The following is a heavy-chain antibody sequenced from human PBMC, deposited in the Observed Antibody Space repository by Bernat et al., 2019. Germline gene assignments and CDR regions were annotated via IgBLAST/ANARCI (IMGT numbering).Heavy chain of an antibody. Sequence: EVQLLESGGGLVQPGGSLRLSCAASGFTFSSYAMSWVRQAPGKGLEWVSAISGSGGSTYYEDSVKGRFTISRDNSKNTLYLQMNSLRAEDTAVYYCAKDRLGYCSSTSCYLDAFDIWGQGTMVTVSS. CDR2: ISGSGGST. D-gene: IGHD2-2*01. V-gene: IGHV3-23*01. J-gene: IGHJ3*02. CDR3: AKDRLGYCSSTSCYLDAFDI. CDR1: GFTFSSYA.